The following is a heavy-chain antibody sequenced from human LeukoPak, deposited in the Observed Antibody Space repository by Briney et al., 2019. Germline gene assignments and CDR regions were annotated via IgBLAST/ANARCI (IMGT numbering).Heavy chain of an antibody. Sequence: GEALQISSKGSGCSFTSYWIGWVRQMPGKGLEWMGIIYPGDTDTRYSPSFQGQVTISADKYISTAYLQWSSLKASDTAMYYCARPMRWLQNDAFDIWGQGTMVTVSS. D-gene: IGHD5-24*01. CDR2: IYPGDTDT. CDR3: ARPMRWLQNDAFDI. J-gene: IGHJ3*02. CDR1: GCSFTSYW. V-gene: IGHV5-51*01.